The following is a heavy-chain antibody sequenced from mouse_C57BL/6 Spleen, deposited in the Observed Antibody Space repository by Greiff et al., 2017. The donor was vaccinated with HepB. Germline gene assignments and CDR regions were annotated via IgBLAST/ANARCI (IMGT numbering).Heavy chain of an antibody. CDR3: ARRAYYSNYEAMDY. Sequence: EVKLVESGGGLVKPGGSLKLSCAASGFTFSDYGMHWVRQAPEKGLEWVAYISSGSSTIYYADTVKGRFTISRDNAKNTLFLQMTSLRSEDTAMYYCARRAYYSNYEAMDYWGQGTSVTVSS. J-gene: IGHJ4*01. CDR2: ISSGSSTI. D-gene: IGHD2-5*01. V-gene: IGHV5-17*01. CDR1: GFTFSDYG.